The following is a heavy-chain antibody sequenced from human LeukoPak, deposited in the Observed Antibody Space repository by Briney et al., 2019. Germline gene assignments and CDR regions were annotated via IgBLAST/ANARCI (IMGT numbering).Heavy chain of an antibody. D-gene: IGHD3-22*01. CDR3: ASTPGDSSGYDRFFDY. CDR2: ISSSSYI. J-gene: IGHJ4*02. CDR1: GFTFSSYS. V-gene: IGHV3-21*01. Sequence: GGSLRLSCAASGFTFSSYSMNWVRQAPGKGLEWVSSISSSSYIYYADSVKGRFTISRDNAKNSLYLQMNSLRAEDTAVYYCASTPGDSSGYDRFFDYWGQGTLVTVSS.